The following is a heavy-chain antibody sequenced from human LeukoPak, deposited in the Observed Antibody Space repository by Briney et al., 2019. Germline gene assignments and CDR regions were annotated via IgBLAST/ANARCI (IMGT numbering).Heavy chain of an antibody. Sequence: GGSLRLSCAASGFTFSGFWMGWVRQAPGKGLEWVANINQDGSDKYYVDSVKGRFTISRDNAKNTLYLQMNSLRAEDTGVYYCAKDSDFWSGYFSWFDPWGQGTLVTVSS. CDR1: GFTFSGFW. CDR3: AKDSDFWSGYFSWFDP. CDR2: INQDGSDK. J-gene: IGHJ5*02. V-gene: IGHV3-7*01. D-gene: IGHD3-3*01.